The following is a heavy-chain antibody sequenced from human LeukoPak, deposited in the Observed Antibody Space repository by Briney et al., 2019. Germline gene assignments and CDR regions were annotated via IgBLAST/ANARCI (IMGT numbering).Heavy chain of an antibody. CDR2: IKQDGSNK. Sequence: GGSLRLSCAASGFTFSSYWMSWVRQAPGKGLEWVANIKQDGSNKYYADSVKGRFTISRDNSKNTLYLQMNSLRAEDTAVYYCAKDGSQYYYGSGSYYGFDYWGQGTLVTVSS. D-gene: IGHD3-10*01. CDR1: GFTFSSYW. V-gene: IGHV3-7*01. CDR3: AKDGSQYYYGSGSYYGFDY. J-gene: IGHJ4*02.